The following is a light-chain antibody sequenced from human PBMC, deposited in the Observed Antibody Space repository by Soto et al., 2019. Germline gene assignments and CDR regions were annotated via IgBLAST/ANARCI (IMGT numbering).Light chain of an antibody. CDR1: QSIDFW. J-gene: IGKJ2*01. CDR3: QQYNSNSFYS. V-gene: IGKV1-5*03. Sequence: DIQLTQSPSTLSASVGDRVTITCQARQSIDFWLAWYQQKPGKAPKLLIYKASTLESGVPSRFSGSGSGTELTLTISSLQPDDFATDYCQQYNSNSFYSFGQGTKLDI. CDR2: KAS.